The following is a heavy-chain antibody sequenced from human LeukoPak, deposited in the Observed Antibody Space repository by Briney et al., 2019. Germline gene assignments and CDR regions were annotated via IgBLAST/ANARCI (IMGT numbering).Heavy chain of an antibody. CDR1: GFTFSSYA. CDR3: AADGQVWFQGGLDY. J-gene: IGHJ4*02. CDR2: ISGSGSST. Sequence: GGSLRLSCAASGFTFSSYAMSWVRQAPGKGLEWVSAISGSGSSTYYADSVKGRFTISRDNSKNTLYLQLNSLRAEDTAVYYCAADGQVWFQGGLDYWGQGTLITVSS. D-gene: IGHD3/OR15-3a*01. V-gene: IGHV3-23*01.